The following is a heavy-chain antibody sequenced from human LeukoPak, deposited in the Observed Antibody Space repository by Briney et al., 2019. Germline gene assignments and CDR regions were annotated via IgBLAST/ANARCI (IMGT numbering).Heavy chain of an antibody. CDR1: GDSISSTTW. CDR3: ARDLVGYSRSWYGSNWDV. Sequence: SETLSLTCDVSGDSISSTTWWTWVRQPAGKGLEWIGEIYHVGITRYNPSLKGRVTISVDKSKNQFSLRLTSVTAADTAIYFCARDLVGYSRSWYGSNWDVWGQGALVTVSS. J-gene: IGHJ4*02. D-gene: IGHD4-23*01. V-gene: IGHV4/OR15-8*01. CDR2: IYHVGIT.